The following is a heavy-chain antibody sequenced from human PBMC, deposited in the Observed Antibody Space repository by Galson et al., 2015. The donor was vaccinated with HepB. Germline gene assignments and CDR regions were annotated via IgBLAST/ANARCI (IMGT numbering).Heavy chain of an antibody. V-gene: IGHV4-39*01. CDR3: ARLAPGYDAFDI. CDR2: IYYSGST. Sequence: SETLSLTCTVSGGSISSSSYYWGWIRQPPGRGLEWIGSIYYSGSTYYDPSLKSRVTISVDTSKNQFSLKLSSVTAADTAVYYCARLAPGYDAFDIWGQGTMVTVSS. D-gene: IGHD3-22*01. CDR1: GGSISSSSYY. J-gene: IGHJ3*02.